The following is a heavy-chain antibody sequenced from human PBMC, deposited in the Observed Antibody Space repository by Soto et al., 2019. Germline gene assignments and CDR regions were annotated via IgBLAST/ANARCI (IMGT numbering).Heavy chain of an antibody. V-gene: IGHV4-4*02. CDR1: GGSISSSNW. CDR2: IYHSGST. Sequence: LSLTCAVSGGSISSSNWWSWVRQPPGKGLEWIGEIYHSGSTNYNPSLKSRVTISVDKSKNQFSLKLSSVTAADTAVYYCARVVRFLEWLTPTGFDYWGQGTLVTVSS. D-gene: IGHD3-3*01. CDR3: ARVVRFLEWLTPTGFDY. J-gene: IGHJ4*02.